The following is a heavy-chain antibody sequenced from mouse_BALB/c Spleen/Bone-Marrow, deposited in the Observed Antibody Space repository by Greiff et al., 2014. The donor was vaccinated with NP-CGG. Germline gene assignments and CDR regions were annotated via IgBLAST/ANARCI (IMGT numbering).Heavy chain of an antibody. CDR3: ARITTVVATGDY. CDR1: GFTFSTYA. V-gene: IGHV5-9-1*01. D-gene: IGHD1-1*01. Sequence: EVKLMESGGGLVKPGGSLKLSCAASGFTFSTYAMSWVRQTPEKRLEWVATISSGGSYTYYPDSVKGRFTISRDNAKNTLYLQKSSLRTEDTAVYYCARITTVVATGDYWGQGTTLTVSS. J-gene: IGHJ2*01. CDR2: ISSGGSYT.